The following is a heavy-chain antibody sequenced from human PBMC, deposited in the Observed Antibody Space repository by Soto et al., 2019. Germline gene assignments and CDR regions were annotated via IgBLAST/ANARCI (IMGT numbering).Heavy chain of an antibody. D-gene: IGHD5-18*01. V-gene: IGHV3-23*01. J-gene: IGHJ6*02. CDR3: AKDKVSSYGSVYYYYGMDV. CDR1: GFTFSSYA. CDR2: ISGSGGST. Sequence: EVQLLESGGGLVQPGGSLRLSCAASGFTFSSYAMSWVRQAPGKGLEWVSAISGSGGSTYYADSVKGRFTISRDNSKNTPYLAMNSLRAEDTAVYYCAKDKVSSYGSVYYYYGMDVWGQGTTVTVSS.